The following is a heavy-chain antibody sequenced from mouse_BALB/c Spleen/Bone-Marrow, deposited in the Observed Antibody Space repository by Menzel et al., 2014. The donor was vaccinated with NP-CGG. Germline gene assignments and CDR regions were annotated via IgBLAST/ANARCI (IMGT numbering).Heavy chain of an antibody. J-gene: IGHJ2*01. CDR3: ARGDGCGSYHFDY. D-gene: IGHD1-2*01. CDR2: IYPGNGDT. Sequence: QVQLQQSGAELVKPGASVKMSCKASGYTFTSYNMHWVKQTPGQGLEWIGAIYPGNGDTSYNQKFKGKATLTADKSASTAYMELRRLTCEASAVYYGARGDGCGSYHFDYWGQGTTLTVSS. V-gene: IGHV1-12*01. CDR1: GYTFTSYN.